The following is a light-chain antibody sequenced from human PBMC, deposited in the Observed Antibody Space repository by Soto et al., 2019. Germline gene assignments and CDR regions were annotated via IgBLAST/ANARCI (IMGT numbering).Light chain of an antibody. CDR1: SSDVGGYNS. CDR3: SSYATGGSYV. Sequence: QSALTQPASVSGSPGQSIAISCTGTSSDVGGYNSVSWYQQHPGKAPKLLIYDVSNRPSGVSNRFSGSKSGNTASLTISGVQAEDEADYYCSSYATGGSYVFGPGTKLTVL. V-gene: IGLV2-14*01. J-gene: IGLJ1*01. CDR2: DVS.